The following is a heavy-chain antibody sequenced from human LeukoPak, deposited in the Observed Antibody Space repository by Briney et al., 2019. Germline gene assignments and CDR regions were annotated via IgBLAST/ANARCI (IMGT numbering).Heavy chain of an antibody. CDR2: INHRGNA. CDR1: GGSLSGVY. Sequence: SETLSLTCAVYGGSLSGVYWSWIRQPPGKGLEWIGEINHRGNANYNPSLKSRFTISVDTSKNQFSLKLSSVTAADTAVYFCARKTITEGVDYWGQGPLVTVSS. V-gene: IGHV4-34*01. J-gene: IGHJ4*02. D-gene: IGHD1-20*01. CDR3: ARKTITEGVDY.